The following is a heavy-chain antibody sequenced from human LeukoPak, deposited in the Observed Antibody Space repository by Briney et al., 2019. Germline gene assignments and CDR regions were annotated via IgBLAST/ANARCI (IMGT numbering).Heavy chain of an antibody. Sequence: PSETLSLTCTVSGGSISSYYWSWIRQPPGKGLEWIGYIYYSGSTNYNPSLKSRVTISVDTSKNQFSLKLSSVTAADTAVYYCARHANIVVVPAAIGGELDYWGQGTLVTVSS. CDR1: GGSISSYY. CDR3: ARHANIVVVPAAIGGELDY. J-gene: IGHJ4*02. V-gene: IGHV4-59*08. D-gene: IGHD2-2*01. CDR2: IYYSGST.